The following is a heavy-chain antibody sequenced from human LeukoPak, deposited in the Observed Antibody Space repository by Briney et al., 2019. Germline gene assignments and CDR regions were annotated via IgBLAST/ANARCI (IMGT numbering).Heavy chain of an antibody. CDR1: GGTFSSCA. Sequence: SVKVSCKASGGTFSSCAISWVRQAPGQGLEWMGGIIPIFGTANYAQKFQGRVTITADKSTSTAYMELSRLRSDDTAVYYCARSSSSWYQVWFDPWGQGTLVTVSS. CDR3: ARSSSSWYQVWFDP. D-gene: IGHD6-13*01. J-gene: IGHJ5*02. CDR2: IIPIFGTA. V-gene: IGHV1-69*06.